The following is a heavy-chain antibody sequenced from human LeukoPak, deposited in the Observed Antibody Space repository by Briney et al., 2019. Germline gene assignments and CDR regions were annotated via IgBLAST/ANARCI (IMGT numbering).Heavy chain of an antibody. V-gene: IGHV4-59*11. CDR1: DDSFSSHY. CDR3: ARDLVTVTKGFDI. J-gene: IGHJ3*02. Sequence: SETLSLTCAVSDDSFSSHYWTWIRQPPGKGLEWIGYISYIGTTNYNPSLRSRVTISIDTSKNQFSLKLSSVTAADTAVYYCARDLVTVTKGFDIWGQGTMVSVSS. D-gene: IGHD4-17*01. CDR2: ISYIGTT.